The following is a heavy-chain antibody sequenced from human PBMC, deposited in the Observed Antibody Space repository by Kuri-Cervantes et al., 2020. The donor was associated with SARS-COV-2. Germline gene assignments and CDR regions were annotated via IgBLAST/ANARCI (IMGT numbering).Heavy chain of an antibody. D-gene: IGHD3-16*01. CDR1: GYSISSSNW. V-gene: IGHV4-38-2*01. CDR2: IYYSGST. Sequence: GSLRLSCAVSGYSISSSNWWGWIRQPPGKGLAWIGSIYYSGSTYYNPSLKSRVTISVDTSKNQFSLKLSSVTAADTAVYYCARHSSLVGDLDYWGQGTLVTVSS. J-gene: IGHJ4*02. CDR3: ARHSSLVGDLDY.